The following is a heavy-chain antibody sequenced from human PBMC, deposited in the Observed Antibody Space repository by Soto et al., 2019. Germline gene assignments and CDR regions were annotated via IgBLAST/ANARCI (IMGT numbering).Heavy chain of an antibody. CDR1: GSSISSYY. CDR3: ARRYGDYFDY. CDR2: IYYNGGST. J-gene: IGHJ4*02. D-gene: IGHD4-17*01. Sequence: PSETLSLTCTASGSSISSYYWSWIRQPPGKGLEWIGYIYYNGGSTNYNPSLKSRVTISVDTSKNQFSLKLSSVTAADTAVYYCARRYGDYFDYWGQGTLVTVSS. V-gene: IGHV4-59*08.